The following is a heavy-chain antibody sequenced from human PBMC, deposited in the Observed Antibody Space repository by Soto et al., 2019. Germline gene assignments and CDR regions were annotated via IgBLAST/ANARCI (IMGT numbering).Heavy chain of an antibody. V-gene: IGHV3-30*18. CDR3: AKDSGCEY. D-gene: IGHD1-26*01. J-gene: IGHJ4*02. CDR1: GFTFSSYG. CDR2: ISYDGSNK. Sequence: QVQLVESGGGVVQPGRSLRLSCAASGFTFSSYGMHWVRQAPGKGLEWVAVISYDGSNKYYADSVKGRFTISRDNSKNTLYLQMNSLRAEDTAVYYCAKDSGCEYWGKGTLVTVSS.